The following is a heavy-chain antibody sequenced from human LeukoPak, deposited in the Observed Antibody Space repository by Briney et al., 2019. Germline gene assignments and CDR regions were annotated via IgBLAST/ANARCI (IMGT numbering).Heavy chain of an antibody. CDR1: GFTFSSYW. CDR2: INSDGSST. V-gene: IGHV3-74*01. Sequence: GGSLRLSCAASGFTFSSYWMHWGRQAPGKGLVWVSRINSDGSSTSYADSVHGRFTISRDNAKNTLYLQMNSLRAEDTAVYSCARAAMVTGLDYWGQGTLVTVSS. J-gene: IGHJ4*02. CDR3: ARAAMVTGLDY. D-gene: IGHD5-18*01.